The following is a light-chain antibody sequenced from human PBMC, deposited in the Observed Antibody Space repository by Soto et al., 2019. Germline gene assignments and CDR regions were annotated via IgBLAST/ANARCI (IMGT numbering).Light chain of an antibody. J-gene: IGKJ5*01. Sequence: DIQVTRSPSSLSACVGGRLTITFLASQSIVRYLNLYRQKPGKAPNLLIYVASSLQSEVPSRFSGSGPATDFTLTITSLQPDHFATYYCQQSYGTPLTFGQGTRLEIK. V-gene: IGKV1-39*01. CDR3: QQSYGTPLT. CDR2: VAS. CDR1: QSIVRY.